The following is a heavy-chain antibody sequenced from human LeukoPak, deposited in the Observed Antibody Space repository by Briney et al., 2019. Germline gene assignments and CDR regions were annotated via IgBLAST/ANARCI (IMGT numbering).Heavy chain of an antibody. CDR3: ARGGKGRYYDIPAEIVAHGSNYGMDV. D-gene: IGHD3-9*01. CDR1: GGSFSGYY. CDR2: INHSGST. J-gene: IGHJ6*02. V-gene: IGHV4-34*01. Sequence: SETLSLTCAVYGGSFSGYYWSWIRQPPGKGLEWIGEINHSGSTNYNPSLKSRVTISVDTSKNQFSLKLSSVTAADTAVYYCARGGKGRYYDIPAEIVAHGSNYGMDVWGQGTTVTVSS.